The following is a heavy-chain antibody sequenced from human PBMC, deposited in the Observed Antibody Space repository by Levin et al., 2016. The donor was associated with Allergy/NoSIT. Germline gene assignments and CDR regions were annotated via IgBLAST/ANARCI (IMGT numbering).Heavy chain of an antibody. D-gene: IGHD6-19*01. CDR3: ARDRREGIAVAAMGFFDY. CDR1: GFTFSSYA. Sequence: LSLTCAASGFTFSSYAMHWVRQAPGKGLEWVAVISYDGSNKYYADSVKGRFTISRDNSKNTLYLQMNSLRAEDTAVYYCARDRREGIAVAAMGFFDYWGQGTLVTVSS. J-gene: IGHJ4*02. V-gene: IGHV3-30-3*01. CDR2: ISYDGSNK.